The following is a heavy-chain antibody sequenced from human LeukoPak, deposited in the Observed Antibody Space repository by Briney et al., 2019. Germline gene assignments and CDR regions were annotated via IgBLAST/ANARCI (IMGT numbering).Heavy chain of an antibody. J-gene: IGHJ5*02. V-gene: IGHV1-69*05. Sequence: GASVKVSCKASGGTFSSYAISWVRQAPGQGLEWMGGIIPIFGTANYAQKFQGRVTITTDESTSTAYMELSSLRSEDTAVYYCARDRPTYSGSTGVGWFDPWGQGTLVTVSS. CDR1: GGTFSSYA. CDR2: IIPIFGTA. D-gene: IGHD1-26*01. CDR3: ARDRPTYSGSTGVGWFDP.